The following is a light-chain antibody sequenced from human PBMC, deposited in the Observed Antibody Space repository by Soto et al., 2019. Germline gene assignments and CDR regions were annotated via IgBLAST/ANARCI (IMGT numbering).Light chain of an antibody. CDR1: SSDFGGYNY. J-gene: IGLJ7*01. CDR2: DVS. V-gene: IGLV2-8*01. Sequence: QSALTQPPSASGSPGQSVTISCTGTSSDFGGYNYVSWYQHHPGKAPKLMIYDVSQRPSGVPDRFSGSKSGNTASLTVSGPQAEDEGDYYCSSYAGSNNFKFGGGTQLTVL. CDR3: SSYAGSNNFK.